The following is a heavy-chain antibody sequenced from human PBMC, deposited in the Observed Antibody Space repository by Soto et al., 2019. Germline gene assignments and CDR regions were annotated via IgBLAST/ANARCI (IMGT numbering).Heavy chain of an antibody. V-gene: IGHV3-21*04. CDR3: AKAAGRSGYSYGYNISGYFDL. CDR1: GFTFSSYS. J-gene: IGHJ2*01. CDR2: ISSSSSYI. Sequence: GGSLRLSCAASGFTFSSYSMNWVRQAPGKGLEWVSSISSSSSYIYYADSVKGRFTISRDNAKNSLYLQMNSLRAEDTAVYYCAKAAGRSGYSYGYNISGYFDLWCRGTLVTVSS. D-gene: IGHD5-18*01.